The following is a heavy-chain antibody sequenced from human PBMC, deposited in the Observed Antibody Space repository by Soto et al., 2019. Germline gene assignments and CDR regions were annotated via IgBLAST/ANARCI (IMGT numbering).Heavy chain of an antibody. D-gene: IGHD1-1*01. Sequence: QVQLQQWGAGLLKPSETLSLTCAVYGGFVSSCSYYWSWIRQPPGKGLEWIGEMSHSGGTHFNPSLKSRVTISVATSTNQFSLKMSSVTAADTALYYCARVERGTATTVVDAFDIWGPGTMVTVSS. J-gene: IGHJ3*02. CDR1: GGFVSSCSYY. V-gene: IGHV4-34*01. CDR2: MSHSGGT. CDR3: ARVERGTATTVVDAFDI.